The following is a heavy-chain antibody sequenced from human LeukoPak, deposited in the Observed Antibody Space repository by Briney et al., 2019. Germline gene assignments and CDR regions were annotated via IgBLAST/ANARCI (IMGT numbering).Heavy chain of an antibody. CDR1: GYTFTSYG. CDR3: ARERGKVGARRVPDY. J-gene: IGHJ4*02. CDR2: ISAYNGNT. D-gene: IGHD1-26*01. Sequence: ASVKVSCTASGYTFTSYGISWVRQAPGQGLEWMGWISAYNGNTNYAQKLQGRVTMTTDTSTSTAYMELRSLRSDDTAVYYCARERGKVGARRVPDYWGQGTLVTVSS. V-gene: IGHV1-18*01.